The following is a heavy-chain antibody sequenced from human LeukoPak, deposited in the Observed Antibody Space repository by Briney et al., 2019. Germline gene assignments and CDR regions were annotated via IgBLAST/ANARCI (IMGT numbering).Heavy chain of an antibody. Sequence: ASVTVSCTASGYTFTSYYIHWVRQAPGQGLEWMGLINPSRGSTDYAQKLQGRVTMTRDTSTSTVYMELSSLRSDDTAVYYCASLGLAVAGTTGDYWGQGTLVTVSS. V-gene: IGHV1-46*01. CDR2: INPSRGST. CDR3: ASLGLAVAGTTGDY. D-gene: IGHD6-19*01. CDR1: GYTFTSYY. J-gene: IGHJ4*02.